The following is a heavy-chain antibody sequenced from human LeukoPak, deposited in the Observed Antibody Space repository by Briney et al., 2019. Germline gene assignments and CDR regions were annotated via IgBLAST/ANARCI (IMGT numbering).Heavy chain of an antibody. Sequence: SETLSLTCTVSGGSISGYYWSWIRQPPGKGLEWIGYIYNSGTTNYNPSLKSRVSISVDTSKNQFSLKLSSVTAADTAVYYCARSAINAFDIWGQGTMVTVSS. CDR3: ARSAINAFDI. V-gene: IGHV4-59*08. J-gene: IGHJ3*02. CDR1: GGSISGYY. CDR2: IYNSGTT. D-gene: IGHD5-12*01.